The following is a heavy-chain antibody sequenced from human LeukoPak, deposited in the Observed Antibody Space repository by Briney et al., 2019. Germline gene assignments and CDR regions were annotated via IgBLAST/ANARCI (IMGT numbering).Heavy chain of an antibody. V-gene: IGHV1-2*02. CDR3: ARDLTGDPAAYFDF. CDR1: GCTFTGYH. CDR2: INPDSGGT. Sequence: SVKVSCKASGCTFTGYHIDWVRQAPGQGLEWIGWINPDSGGTNFPQNLQGRVTMTWETSISTAYMEISWLRSDDTAVYYCARDLTGDPAAYFDFWGQGTLVTVSS. D-gene: IGHD3-9*01. J-gene: IGHJ4*02.